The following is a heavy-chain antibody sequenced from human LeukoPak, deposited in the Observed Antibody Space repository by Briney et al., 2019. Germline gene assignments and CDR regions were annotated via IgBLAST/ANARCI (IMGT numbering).Heavy chain of an antibody. J-gene: IGHJ4*02. CDR1: GYTFTGYY. D-gene: IGHD5-18*01. Sequence: ASVKVSCKASGYTFTGYYMHWVRQAPGQGLEWMGWINPNSGGTNYAQKSQGRVTMTRDTSISTAYMELSRLRSDDTAVYYCARESRGYSYGYNYWGQGTLVTVSS. CDR3: ARESRGYSYGYNY. CDR2: INPNSGGT. V-gene: IGHV1-2*02.